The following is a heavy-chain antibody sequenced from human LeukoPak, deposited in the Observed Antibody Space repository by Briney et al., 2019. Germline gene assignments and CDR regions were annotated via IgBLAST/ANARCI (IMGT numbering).Heavy chain of an antibody. CDR2: TRNKANSYIT. Sequence: GGSLRLSCAASGFTFSDHFLDWVRQAPGKGLEWVGRTRNKANSYITEYAASVKGRFTISRDDSKNSLYLQMSSLKTDDMAMYSSASIRGTFGYWGQGTLVTVSS. D-gene: IGHD1-26*01. CDR1: GFTFSDHF. CDR3: ASIRGTFGY. V-gene: IGHV3-72*01. J-gene: IGHJ4*02.